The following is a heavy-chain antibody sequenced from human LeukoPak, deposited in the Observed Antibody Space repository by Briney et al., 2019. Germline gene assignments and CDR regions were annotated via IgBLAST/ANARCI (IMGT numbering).Heavy chain of an antibody. Sequence: GGSLRLSCAASGFTFSNYNMNWVRQAPGKGLEWVSSISSSGSYIYYTDSVKGRFTISRDNAQNSLYLQMNGLRAEDTAVYYCATDCSGGSCWGETDLGYWGQGTLVTVSS. CDR2: ISSSGSYI. D-gene: IGHD2-15*01. CDR3: ATDCSGGSCWGETDLGY. CDR1: GFTFSNYN. V-gene: IGHV3-21*01. J-gene: IGHJ4*02.